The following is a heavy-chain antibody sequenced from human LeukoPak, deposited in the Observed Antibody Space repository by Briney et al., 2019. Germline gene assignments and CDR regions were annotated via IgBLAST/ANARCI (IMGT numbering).Heavy chain of an antibody. CDR1: GFTFSTYA. Sequence: GRPLSLSYASAGFTFSTYAMHWVRPPAGKGLAWVAVISYDGSNKYYADSVKGRFTISRDNSKNTLYLQMNSLRAEDTAVYYCARDGIVGATRFDYWGQGTLVTVSS. CDR2: ISYDGSNK. D-gene: IGHD1-26*01. V-gene: IGHV3-30-3*01. J-gene: IGHJ4*02. CDR3: ARDGIVGATRFDY.